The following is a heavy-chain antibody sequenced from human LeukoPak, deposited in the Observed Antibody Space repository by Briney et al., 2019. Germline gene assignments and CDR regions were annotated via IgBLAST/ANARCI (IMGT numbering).Heavy chain of an antibody. CDR3: ARLSLSTTWMIDY. V-gene: IGHV3-7*01. CDR1: GFTFGSYW. Sequence: PGGSLRLSCAASGFTFGSYWMSWVRQAPGKGLEWVANINRGDYERYHADSVQGRFTISRDNAKNSLSLQMNSLRAEDTAVYYCARLSLSTTWMIDYWGQGTQVTVSS. J-gene: IGHJ4*02. CDR2: INRGDYER. D-gene: IGHD2/OR15-2a*01.